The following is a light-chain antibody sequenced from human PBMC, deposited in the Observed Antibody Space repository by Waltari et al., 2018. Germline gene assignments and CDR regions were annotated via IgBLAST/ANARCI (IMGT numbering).Light chain of an antibody. CDR1: SSNIGSNI. CDR3: AAWDDSLNGVV. J-gene: IGLJ2*01. Sequence: QSVLTQPPSASGTPGQRVTISCSGSSSNIGSNIVNWYQQLPGTAPKLLIDRNNQRPSGVPDRFSGSKSGTSVSLAISGLQSEDEADYYCAAWDDSLNGVVFGGGTKLTVL. V-gene: IGLV1-44*01. CDR2: RNN.